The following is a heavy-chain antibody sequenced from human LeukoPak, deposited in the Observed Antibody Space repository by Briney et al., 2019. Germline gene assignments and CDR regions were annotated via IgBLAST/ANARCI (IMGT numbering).Heavy chain of an antibody. Sequence: PSETLSLTCTVSGYSISSGYYWGWIRQPPGKGLEWIGSIYHSGSTYYNPSLKSRVTISVDTSKNQFSLKLSSVTAADTAAYYCATQFLWFGELSTIFDYWGQGTLVTVSS. V-gene: IGHV4-38-2*02. CDR2: IYHSGST. D-gene: IGHD3-10*01. CDR1: GYSISSGYY. J-gene: IGHJ4*02. CDR3: ATQFLWFGELSTIFDY.